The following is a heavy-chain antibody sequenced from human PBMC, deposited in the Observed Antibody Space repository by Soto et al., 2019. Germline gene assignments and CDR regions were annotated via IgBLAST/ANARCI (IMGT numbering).Heavy chain of an antibody. J-gene: IGHJ4*02. Sequence: GASVKVSCKASGYTFTDFYLHWVRQAPGQGPEWMGWINPSNGGINYAPRFQGRVSLTRDTSTSTAHMDLSSLTSNDTAVYYCARGLSVLYLDNWGQGTLVTVSS. CDR3: ARGLSVLYLDN. CDR2: INPSNGGI. CDR1: GYTFTDFY. V-gene: IGHV1-2*02.